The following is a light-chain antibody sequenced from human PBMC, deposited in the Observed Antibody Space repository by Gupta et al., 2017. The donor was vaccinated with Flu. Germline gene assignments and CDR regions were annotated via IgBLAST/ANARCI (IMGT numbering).Light chain of an antibody. V-gene: IGKV3-15*01. CDR1: QSVSSD. CDR3: QQYNNWPPLT. CDR2: GAS. Sequence: EIVMTQSPGTLSVSPGERATLSCRASQSVSSDLAWYQQKPGQAPRLLIYGASIRATDIPARFSGSGSGTEFTLTISSLESADFAVYYCQQYNNWPPLTFGGGTKVEIK. J-gene: IGKJ4*01.